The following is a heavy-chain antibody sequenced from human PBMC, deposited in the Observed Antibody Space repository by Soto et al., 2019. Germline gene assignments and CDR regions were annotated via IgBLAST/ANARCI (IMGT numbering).Heavy chain of an antibody. CDR1: GFTFSGYY. CDR3: VRDSSDLVVVPAAIEGVRAP. J-gene: IGHJ5*02. CDR2: ISGTSSNT. Sequence: PGGSLRLSCSASGFTFSGYYMSWIRQAPVKGLEWVSFISGTSSNTRYADSVEGRFTISRDNAKNSLYLQMNSLRAEDTAVYYCVRDSSDLVVVPAAIEGVRAPWGQGTLVTVSS. D-gene: IGHD2-2*02. V-gene: IGHV3-11*06.